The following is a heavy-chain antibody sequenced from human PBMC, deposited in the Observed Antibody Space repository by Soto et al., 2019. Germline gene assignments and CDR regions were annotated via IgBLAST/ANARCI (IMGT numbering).Heavy chain of an antibody. J-gene: IGHJ4*02. V-gene: IGHV1-3*04. CDR1: GYSFDGYG. Sequence: QVQLVQSGAEVKKPGASVKVSCKASGYSFDGYGMHWVRQAPGQRPEWMGWINTGNGDTKYPQKFQGRVTLTRDTFAITAYMELNTLKSEDTAVYYCARDPRSGWSAGIDYCGQGRLVTVSS. CDR2: INTGNGDT. CDR3: ARDPRSGWSAGIDY. D-gene: IGHD6-19*01.